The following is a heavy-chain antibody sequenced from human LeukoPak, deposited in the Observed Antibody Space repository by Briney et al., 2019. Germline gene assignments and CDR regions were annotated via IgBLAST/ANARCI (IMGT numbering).Heavy chain of an antibody. D-gene: IGHD6-13*01. CDR1: GFTFSSYS. Sequence: GGSLRLSCVASGFTFSSYSMNWVRQAPGKGLEWVSYISSSSSTIYYADSVKGRFTISRDNSKNTLYLQMNSLRAEDTAVYYCAYSFYYYYMDVWGKGTTVTVSS. V-gene: IGHV3-48*01. CDR3: AYSFYYYYMDV. CDR2: ISSSSSTI. J-gene: IGHJ6*03.